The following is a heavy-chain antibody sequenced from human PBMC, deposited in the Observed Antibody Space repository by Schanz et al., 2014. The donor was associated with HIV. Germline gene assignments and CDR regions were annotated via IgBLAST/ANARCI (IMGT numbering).Heavy chain of an antibody. Sequence: DVHLGESGGGLVQPGRSLRLSCAASGFTFDDYAMHWVRQVPGKGLEWVSGITWNSITIDYADSVKGRFTISRDNAKNSLYLQMNSLRPEGTALYYCAKGTFLAADGHDAFEIRGQGTMVTVSS. J-gene: IGHJ3*02. CDR2: ITWNSITI. V-gene: IGHV3-9*01. CDR1: GFTFDDYA. CDR3: AKGTFLAADGHDAFEI. D-gene: IGHD6-13*01.